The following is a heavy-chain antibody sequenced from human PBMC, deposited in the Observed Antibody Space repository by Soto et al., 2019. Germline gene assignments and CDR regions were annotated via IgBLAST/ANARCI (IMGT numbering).Heavy chain of an antibody. CDR1: GYTFTSYG. J-gene: IGHJ6*03. V-gene: IGHV1-18*01. CDR2: ISAYNGNT. CDR3: ARVAVGDSVLRFLEWLPWDYMDV. Sequence: ASVKVSCKASGYTFTSYGISWVRQAPGQGLEWMGWISAYNGNTNYAQKLQGRVTMTTDTSTSTAYMELRSLRSDDTAVYYCARVAVGDSVLRFLEWLPWDYMDVWGKGTTVTVSS. D-gene: IGHD3-3*01.